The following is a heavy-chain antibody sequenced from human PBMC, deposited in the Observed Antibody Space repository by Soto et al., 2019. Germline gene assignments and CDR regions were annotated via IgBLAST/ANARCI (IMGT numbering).Heavy chain of an antibody. Sequence: EVQLLESGGGLVQPGGSLRLSCAASGFTFSSYGMSWVRQAPGKGLEWVSAITGSGGSTYYADSVKGRFTISRDNSKNTLYLQLTSMRAEVKAVYYCAKDRNRWLRFDLGYWGQGTLVTVSS. CDR3: AKDRNRWLRFDLGY. J-gene: IGHJ4*02. CDR1: GFTFSSYG. CDR2: ITGSGGST. V-gene: IGHV3-23*01. D-gene: IGHD5-12*01.